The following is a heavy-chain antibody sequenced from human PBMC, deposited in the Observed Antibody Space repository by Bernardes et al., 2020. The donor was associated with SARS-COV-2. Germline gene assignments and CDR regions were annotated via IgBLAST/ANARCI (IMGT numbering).Heavy chain of an antibody. CDR1: GFRFSRYG. CDR2: IGANGFLT. J-gene: IGHJ6*02. Sequence: GSLSLSGEASGFRFSRYGTSWVRPAPGKGLEWVSFIGANGFLTYYGDSVKGRFTISKDNAKNTVYLQMNSLRAEDTAVYFCAKDRSDMDVWGQGTTVTVSS. CDR3: AKDRSDMDV. V-gene: IGHV3-23*01.